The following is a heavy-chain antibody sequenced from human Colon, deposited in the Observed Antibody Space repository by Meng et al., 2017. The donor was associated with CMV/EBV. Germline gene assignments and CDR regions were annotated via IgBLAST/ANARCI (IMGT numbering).Heavy chain of an antibody. CDR2: INPNSGGT. Sequence: ASVKVSCKASGYTFTGYYMHWVRQAPGQGLEWMGWINPNSGGTNYAQKFQGRVTMTRDTSISTAYMELSRLRSDDTAVYYCASRLRFLEWSSPYYGMDVWGQGTTVTVSS. V-gene: IGHV1-2*02. CDR1: GYTFTGYY. CDR3: ASRLRFLEWSSPYYGMDV. D-gene: IGHD3-3*01. J-gene: IGHJ6*02.